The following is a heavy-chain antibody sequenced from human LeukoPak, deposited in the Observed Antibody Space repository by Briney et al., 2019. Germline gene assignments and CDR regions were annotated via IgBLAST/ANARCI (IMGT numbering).Heavy chain of an antibody. J-gene: IGHJ5*02. CDR1: GGTFSIYA. V-gene: IGHV1-69*04. CDR3: ARDPRGACSGGSCYGDNWFDP. Sequence: GASVRVSCKASGGTFSIYAISWVRQAPGQGVEWMGRIIPILGIANYAQKFQGRVTITADKSTSTAYMELSSLRSEDTAVYYCARDPRGACSGGSCYGDNWFDPWGQGTLVTVSS. D-gene: IGHD2-15*01. CDR2: IIPILGIA.